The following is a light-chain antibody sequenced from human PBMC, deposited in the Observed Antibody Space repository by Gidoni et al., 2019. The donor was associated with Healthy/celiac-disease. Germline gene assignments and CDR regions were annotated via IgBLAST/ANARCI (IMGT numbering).Light chain of an antibody. V-gene: IGKV3-20*01. Sequence: DIVLTQSPGTLSLSPGERATLSCRASQSVSSSYLAWYQQKPGQAPRLLLYGASSRATGIPDRFSGSVSGTDFTLTISSLEPEDFAVYYCQQYGSSPPLTFGGGTKVEIK. J-gene: IGKJ4*01. CDR1: QSVSSSY. CDR2: GAS. CDR3: QQYGSSPPLT.